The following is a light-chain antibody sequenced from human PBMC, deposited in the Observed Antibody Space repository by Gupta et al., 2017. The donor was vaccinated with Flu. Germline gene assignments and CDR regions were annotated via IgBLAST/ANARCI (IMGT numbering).Light chain of an antibody. CDR1: NIGSKS. CDR2: DDS. V-gene: IGLV3-21*02. CDR3: QVWDGGRDDSGL. Sequence: SYALTQPPSVSVAPGQTARMTCGGNNIGSKSVHWYQQKPGQAPVVVVYDDSDRPSGIPERFSGSHSGNTATLTINRVDAGDEADYYCQVWDGGRDDSGLFGGGTKLTVL. J-gene: IGLJ2*01.